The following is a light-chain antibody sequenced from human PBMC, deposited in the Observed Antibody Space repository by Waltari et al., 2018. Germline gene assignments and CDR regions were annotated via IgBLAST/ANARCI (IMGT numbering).Light chain of an antibody. V-gene: IGKV3-20*01. Sequence: EIVLTQSPGTLSLSPGERDTLSCRASQSVGRSLAWYQQKPGQAPRLLIYGASNRAAGIPDRFSGSGSGTDFSLTISRLEPEDFVVYYCQHYVRLPATFGQGTKVEIK. J-gene: IGKJ1*01. CDR3: QHYVRLPAT. CDR1: QSVGRS. CDR2: GAS.